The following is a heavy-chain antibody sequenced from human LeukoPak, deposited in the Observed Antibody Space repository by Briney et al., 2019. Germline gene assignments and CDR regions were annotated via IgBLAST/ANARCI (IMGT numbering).Heavy chain of an antibody. J-gene: IGHJ6*03. CDR1: GFIFSDYY. CDR2: IISRGTTI. V-gene: IGHV3-11*01. Sequence: GGSLRLSCAASGFIFSDYYMSGSRQAPGKGLEWGSYIISRGTTIDYAGSVKGRFTISRDNAKTSLYLQMPRLRAADTAIYYCAKATHYGSGSYYSNYYYSYMDVWGKGTTVTVSS. CDR3: AKATHYGSGSYYSNYYYSYMDV. D-gene: IGHD3-10*01.